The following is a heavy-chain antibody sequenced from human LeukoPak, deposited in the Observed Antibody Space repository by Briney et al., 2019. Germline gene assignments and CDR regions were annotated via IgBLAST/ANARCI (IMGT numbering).Heavy chain of an antibody. Sequence: PGGSLRLSCAASGFTFSSYAMSWVRQAPGKGLEWVSAISGSGGSTYYADSVKGRFTISRDNSKNTLYLQMNSLRAEGTAVYYCAKDSPRITGTTRPDWFDPWGQGTLVTVSS. CDR3: AKDSPRITGTTRPDWFDP. V-gene: IGHV3-23*01. CDR2: ISGSGGST. D-gene: IGHD1-7*01. J-gene: IGHJ5*02. CDR1: GFTFSSYA.